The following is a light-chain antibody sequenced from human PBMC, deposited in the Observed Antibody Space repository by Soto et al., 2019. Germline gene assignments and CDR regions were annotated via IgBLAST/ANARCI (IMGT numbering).Light chain of an antibody. V-gene: IGLV2-14*01. CDR3: SSYTSSSPPVV. CDR1: SSDVGGYND. Sequence: QSALTQPASVSGSPGQSITISCTGTSSDVGGYNDVSWYQQHPGKAPKLMIYDVSNRPSGVSNRFSGSKSGNTASLTISGLQPEDEADYYCSSYTSSSPPVVFGGGTKVTVL. J-gene: IGLJ2*01. CDR2: DVS.